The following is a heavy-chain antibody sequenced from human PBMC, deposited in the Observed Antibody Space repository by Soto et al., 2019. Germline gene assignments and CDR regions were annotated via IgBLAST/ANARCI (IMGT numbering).Heavy chain of an antibody. J-gene: IGHJ4*02. CDR2: TSYDGSKI. CDR3: AREQYGDHYFDY. Sequence: QVQLVESGGGVVQPGRSLRLSCAASGFTFSHYAMHWVRQAPGKGLEWVAVTSYDGSKIFYADSVKGRFTISRDNSKNTLYLQMNSLRPGDTAVYYCAREQYGDHYFDYWGQGTLVTVSS. V-gene: IGHV3-30*04. D-gene: IGHD4-17*01. CDR1: GFTFSHYA.